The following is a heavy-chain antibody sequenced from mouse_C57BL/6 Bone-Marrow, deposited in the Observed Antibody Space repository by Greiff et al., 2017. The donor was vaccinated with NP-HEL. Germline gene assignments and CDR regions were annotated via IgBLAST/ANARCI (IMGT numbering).Heavy chain of an antibody. V-gene: IGHV2-6*03. CDR2: IWSDGST. D-gene: IGHD2-3*01. J-gene: IGHJ3*01. CDR1: GFSFTSYG. Sequence: QVQLKESGPGLVAPSQSLSITCTVSGFSFTSYGVHWVRQPPGKGLAWLVVIWSDGSTTYNSALKSRLSISKDNYKSQVFLNRNSLQTDDTAMYYCARSFDGYFPFAYWGQGTLVTVSA. CDR3: ARSFDGYFPFAY.